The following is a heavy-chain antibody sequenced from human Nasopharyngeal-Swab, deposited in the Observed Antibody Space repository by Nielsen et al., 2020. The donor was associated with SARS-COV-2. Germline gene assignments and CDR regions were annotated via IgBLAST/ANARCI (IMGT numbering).Heavy chain of an antibody. CDR2: INPSGGST. V-gene: IGHV1-46*01. CDR1: GYTFTSYY. CDR3: AREIAGRDEGDWFDP. J-gene: IGHJ5*02. D-gene: IGHD5-24*01. Sequence: ASVKVSCKASGYTFTSYYMHWVRQAPGQGLEWMGIINPSGGSTSYAQKFQGRVTMTRDTSTGTVYMELSSLRSEDTAVYYCAREIAGRDEGDWFDPWGQGTLVTVSS.